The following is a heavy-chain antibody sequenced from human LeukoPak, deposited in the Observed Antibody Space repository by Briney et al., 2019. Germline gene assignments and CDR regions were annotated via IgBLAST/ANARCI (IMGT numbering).Heavy chain of an antibody. D-gene: IGHD3-9*01. V-gene: IGHV1-2*06. Sequence: GASVKVSCKASGYTFTGYYMHWVRQAPGQGLEWMGRINPNSGGTNYAQKFQGRVTMTRDTSISTAYMELSRLRSDDTAVYYCARDPYTVRYVDWLLDYWGPGTLVTVSS. CDR3: ARDPYTVRYVDWLLDY. J-gene: IGHJ4*02. CDR1: GYTFTGYY. CDR2: INPNSGGT.